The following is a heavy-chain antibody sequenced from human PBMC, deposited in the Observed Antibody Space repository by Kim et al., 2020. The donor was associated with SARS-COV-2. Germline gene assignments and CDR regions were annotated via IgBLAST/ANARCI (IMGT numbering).Heavy chain of an antibody. CDR1: GFTFSSYA. V-gene: IGHV3-30*04. J-gene: IGHJ4*01. CDR2: ISYDGSNK. D-gene: IGHD1-7*01. Sequence: GGSLRLSCAASGFTFSSYAMHWVRQAPGMGLEWVAVISYDGSNKYYVDSVKGRFTISRDNSKNTLYLQMNSLRAEDTAVYYCASERAGIRYWNYDYFDY. CDR3: ASERAGIRYWNYDYFDY.